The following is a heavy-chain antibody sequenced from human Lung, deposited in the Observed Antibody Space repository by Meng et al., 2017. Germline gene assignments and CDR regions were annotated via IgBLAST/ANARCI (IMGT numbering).Heavy chain of an antibody. D-gene: IGHD6-19*01. Sequence: QVHLVQSGAEGREPGASVKVSGKASGYPFTNYGISWVRQAPGQGLEWMGWISVYNVNTNYAQKFQGRVTMTTDTSTSTTYMELRSLRSDDTGVYYCARSPYSSGWPNFDSWGQGTLVTVSS. J-gene: IGHJ4*02. V-gene: IGHV1-18*01. CDR3: ARSPYSSGWPNFDS. CDR2: ISVYNVNT. CDR1: GYPFTNYG.